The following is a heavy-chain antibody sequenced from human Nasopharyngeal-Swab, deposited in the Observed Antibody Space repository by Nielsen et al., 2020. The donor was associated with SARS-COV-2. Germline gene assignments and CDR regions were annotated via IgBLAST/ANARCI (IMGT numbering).Heavy chain of an antibody. Sequence: LSLTCAASGFTFSSYGMHWVRQAPGKGLEWAAAISYDGNTKYYADSAKGRFTISRDSAKNALYLEMNSLRPEDTAVYFCARDDGGLGDYWGQGTLVTVSS. CDR1: GFTFSSYG. CDR3: ARDDGGLGDY. CDR2: ISYDGNTK. D-gene: IGHD3-10*01. J-gene: IGHJ4*02. V-gene: IGHV3-30*03.